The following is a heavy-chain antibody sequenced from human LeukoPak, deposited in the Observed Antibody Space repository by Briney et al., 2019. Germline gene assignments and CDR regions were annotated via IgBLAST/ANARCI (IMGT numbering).Heavy chain of an antibody. CDR2: IFYSGST. V-gene: IGHV4-30-4*01. CDR1: GGSISSGDYY. CDR3: ARGARMNGY. D-gene: IGHD2-15*01. J-gene: IGHJ4*02. Sequence: SETLSLTCTVSGGSISSGDYYWSWIRQPPGKGLEWIGSIFYSGSTYYNPSLKSRVTISVDTSKNQFSLKLSSVTAADTAVYYCARGARMNGYWGQGTLVTVSS.